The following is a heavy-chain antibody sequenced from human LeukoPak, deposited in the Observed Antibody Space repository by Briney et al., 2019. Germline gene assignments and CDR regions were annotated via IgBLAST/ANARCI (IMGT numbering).Heavy chain of an antibody. CDR1: GYTYTNYW. CDR3: ARGAAGTTPDYYYFGLDV. D-gene: IGHD1-7*01. CDR2: IYPSDSDT. V-gene: IGHV5-51*01. J-gene: IGHJ6*02. Sequence: GESLKISCKGSGYTYTNYWIAWVRQMPGKGLEWMGIIYPSDSDTRYSPSFQGQVTISADKSINTAHLQWSSLKASDTAMYYCARGAAGTTPDYYYFGLDVWGQGTTVRVSS.